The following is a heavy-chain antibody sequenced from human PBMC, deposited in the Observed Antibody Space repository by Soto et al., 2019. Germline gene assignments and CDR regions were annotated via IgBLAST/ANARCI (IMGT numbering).Heavy chain of an antibody. D-gene: IGHD3-22*01. CDR1: GFTFSSYA. Sequence: GSLRLSCAASGFTFSSYAVSWVRQAPGKGPEWISSISGSGSTIYYADSVKGRFTISRDNSKNTLYLQMSSLRAEDTAVYYCAKVFYYYDSSGYYYLDYWGQGTLVTVSS. CDR3: AKVFYYYDSSGYYYLDY. J-gene: IGHJ4*02. CDR2: ISGSGSTI. V-gene: IGHV3-23*01.